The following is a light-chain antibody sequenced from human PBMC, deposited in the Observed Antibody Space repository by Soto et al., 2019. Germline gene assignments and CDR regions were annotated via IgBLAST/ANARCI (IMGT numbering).Light chain of an antibody. CDR3: ATWDDSLSGVL. Sequence: QSALTQPASVSGSPGQSITISCTGTSSDVGGYNYVSWYQQHPGKAPKLMIYEVNNRPSGVSNRFSGSKSGNTASLTISGLQTEDEADYYCATWDDSLSGVLFGGGTKLTVL. CDR1: SSDVGGYNY. V-gene: IGLV2-14*01. J-gene: IGLJ2*01. CDR2: EVN.